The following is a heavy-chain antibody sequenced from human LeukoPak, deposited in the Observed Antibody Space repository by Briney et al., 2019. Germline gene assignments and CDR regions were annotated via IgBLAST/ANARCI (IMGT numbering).Heavy chain of an antibody. CDR1: GFTFSSYS. J-gene: IGHJ3*02. CDR3: ARDTRGGEPAYDVFDI. D-gene: IGHD3-16*01. V-gene: IGHV3-48*01. CDR2: ISSSSSTI. Sequence: GGSLRLSCAASGFTFSSYSMNWVRQAPGKGLEWVSYISSSSSTIYYADSVKGRFTISRDNAKNSLYLQMNSLRAEDTAVYYCARDTRGGEPAYDVFDIWGQGTMVTVFS.